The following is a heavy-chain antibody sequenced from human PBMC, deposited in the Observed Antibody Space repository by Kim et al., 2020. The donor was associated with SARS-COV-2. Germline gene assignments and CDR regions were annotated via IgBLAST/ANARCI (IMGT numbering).Heavy chain of an antibody. V-gene: IGHV3-23*01. D-gene: IGHD2-2*01. J-gene: IGHJ4*02. CDR3: ARADCSSTSCYVVVGY. Sequence: SLKGRFTISRDNSKNTLYLQMNSLRAEDTAVYYCARADCSSTSCYVVVGYWGQGTLVTVSS.